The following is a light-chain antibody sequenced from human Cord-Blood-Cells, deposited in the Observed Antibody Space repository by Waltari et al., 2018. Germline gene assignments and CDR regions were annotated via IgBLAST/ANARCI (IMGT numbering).Light chain of an antibody. CDR3: QQYNNWPPLT. CDR2: GAS. J-gene: IGKJ4*01. V-gene: IGKV3-15*01. Sequence: EIVMTQSPATLSVSPGERATLSCRASQSVSSNLAWYQQKPGQAPRLLIYGASTRAPGIPAMFSGSGSGTEFTLTISSLQSEDFAVYYCQQYNNWPPLTFGGGTKVEIK. CDR1: QSVSSN.